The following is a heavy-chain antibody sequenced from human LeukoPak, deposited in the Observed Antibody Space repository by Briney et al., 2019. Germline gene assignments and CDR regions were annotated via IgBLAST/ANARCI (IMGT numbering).Heavy chain of an antibody. D-gene: IGHD3-22*01. CDR1: GYSFTSYW. V-gene: IGHV5-51*01. CDR3: ARSRITMIVVHDAFDI. CDR2: IYPGDSDT. J-gene: IGHJ3*02. Sequence: GESLKISCKGSGYSFTSYWIGWARQMPGKGLEWMGIIYPGDSDTRYSPSFQGQVTISADKSISTAYLQWSSLKASDTAMYYCARSRITMIVVHDAFDIWGQGTMVTVSS.